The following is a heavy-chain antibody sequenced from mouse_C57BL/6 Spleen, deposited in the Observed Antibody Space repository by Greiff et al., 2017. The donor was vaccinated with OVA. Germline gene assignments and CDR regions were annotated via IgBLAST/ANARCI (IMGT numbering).Heavy chain of an antibody. CDR2: ISSGSSTI. CDR3: ARGSTTARYWYFDV. Sequence: EVQLKESGGGLVKPGGSLKLSCAASGFTFSDYGMHWVRQAPEKGLEWVAYISSGSSTIYYADTVKGRFTISRDNAKNTLFLQMTSLRSEDTAMYYCARGSTTARYWYFDVWGTGTTVTVSS. J-gene: IGHJ1*03. D-gene: IGHD1-2*01. V-gene: IGHV5-17*01. CDR1: GFTFSDYG.